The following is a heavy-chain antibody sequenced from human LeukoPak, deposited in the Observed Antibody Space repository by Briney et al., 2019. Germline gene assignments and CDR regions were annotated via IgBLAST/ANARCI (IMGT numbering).Heavy chain of an antibody. D-gene: IGHD3-10*01. V-gene: IGHV3-23*01. J-gene: IGHJ4*02. Sequence: GGSLKLSCAASGFTFKNYAMSWVRQAPGKGLEWVSSIDGSGDNRYYADSVKGRFTISRDNSRNTMYLQMNSLRAEDTAVYYCAKEYDSGGYGANFDYWGQGTLVTVSS. CDR3: AKEYDSGGYGANFDY. CDR1: GFTFKNYA. CDR2: IDGSGDNR.